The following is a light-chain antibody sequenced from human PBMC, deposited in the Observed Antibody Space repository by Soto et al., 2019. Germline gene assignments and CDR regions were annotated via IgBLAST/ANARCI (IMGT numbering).Light chain of an antibody. CDR3: KQYGSSPFT. CDR2: GAS. CDR1: QNIRSN. V-gene: IGKV3-20*01. J-gene: IGKJ5*01. Sequence: EIVMPESPATLSVSPGARPPLSGRASQNIRSNLAWYQQKPGQAPRLLFYGASSRATGIPDRFSGSGSGTDFTLTISRLEPEEFAVYYCKQYGSSPFTFGQGTRLEIK.